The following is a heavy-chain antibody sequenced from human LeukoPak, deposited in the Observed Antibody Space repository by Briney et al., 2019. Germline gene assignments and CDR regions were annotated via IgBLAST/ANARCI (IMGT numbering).Heavy chain of an antibody. Sequence: SETLSLTCTVSGGSISSYYWGWIRQPPGKGLEWIGSIYYSGSTYYNPSLKGRITISVDTSKNQFSLKLSSVTAADTAIYYCASIQYFDWLYAFDLWGQGTMVTVSS. CDR3: ASIQYFDWLYAFDL. CDR1: GGSISSYY. D-gene: IGHD3-9*01. CDR2: IYYSGST. V-gene: IGHV4-39*01. J-gene: IGHJ3*01.